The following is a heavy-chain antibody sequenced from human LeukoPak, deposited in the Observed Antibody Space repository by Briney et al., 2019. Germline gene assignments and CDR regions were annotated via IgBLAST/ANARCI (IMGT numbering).Heavy chain of an antibody. J-gene: IGHJ4*02. V-gene: IGHV4-4*02. CDR2: ISLAGRT. Sequence: PSGTLSLTCGVSGGSITTTNYWSWVRQPPGGGLEWIGEISLAGRTRYNPSLKSRVNISIDESKNHLYLNLASVTAADTAVYYCARGNSSSWYGDSFDYWGQGTLVTVS. CDR3: ARGNSSSWYGDSFDY. D-gene: IGHD6-13*01. CDR1: GGSITTTNY.